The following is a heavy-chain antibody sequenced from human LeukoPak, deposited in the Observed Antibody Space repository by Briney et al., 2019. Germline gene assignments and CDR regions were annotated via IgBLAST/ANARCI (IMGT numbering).Heavy chain of an antibody. J-gene: IGHJ4*02. CDR3: ATLSSGYYGFHFPVSY. V-gene: IGHV4-34*01. D-gene: IGHD3-22*01. Sequence: PGGSLRLSCVASGFPFSSYWMTWVRQAPGKGLEWIGEINHSGSTNYNPSLKSRVTISVDTSKNQFSLKLSSVTAADTAVYYCATLSSGYYGFHFPVSYWGQGTLVTVSS. CDR1: GFPFSSYW. CDR2: INHSGST.